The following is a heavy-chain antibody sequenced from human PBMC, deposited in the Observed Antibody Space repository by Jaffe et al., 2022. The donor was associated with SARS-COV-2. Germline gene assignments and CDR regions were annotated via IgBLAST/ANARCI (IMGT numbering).Heavy chain of an antibody. V-gene: IGHV1-18*01. CDR3: ARDALLWFGEGSLPHPFDY. Sequence: QVQLVQSGAEVKKPGASVKVSCKASGYTFTSYGISWVRQAPGQGLEWMGWISAYNGNTNYAQKLQGRVTMTTDTSTSTAYMELRSLRSDDTAVYYCARDALLWFGEGSLPHPFDYWGQGTLVTVSS. CDR1: GYTFTSYG. CDR2: ISAYNGNT. J-gene: IGHJ4*02. D-gene: IGHD3-10*01.